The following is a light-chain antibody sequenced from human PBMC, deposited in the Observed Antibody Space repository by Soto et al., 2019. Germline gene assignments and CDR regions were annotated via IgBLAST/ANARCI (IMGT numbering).Light chain of an antibody. V-gene: IGKV3-15*01. CDR2: GAS. CDR1: QSVSSN. CDR3: QHYNNWPPWT. J-gene: IGKJ1*01. Sequence: EIVMTQSPATLSVSPGERATLSCRASQSVSSNLAWYQQKPGQAPRLLIYGASTRATGIPARFSGSGSGTEFTLTISSRHSEDFAVYYCQHYNNWPPWTFGQGTKVEIK.